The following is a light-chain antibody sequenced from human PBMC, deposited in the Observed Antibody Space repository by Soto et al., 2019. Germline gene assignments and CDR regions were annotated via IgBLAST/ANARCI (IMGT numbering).Light chain of an antibody. CDR3: SSYTTTTRL. CDR1: SSDIGSNNY. CDR2: EVS. V-gene: IGLV2-14*01. Sequence: QSVLTQPASVSGSPGQSITISCIGTSSDIGSNNYVSWFQQRPGKAPTLIIYEVSNRPSGVSNHFSGSKSGNTASLTISGLLPEDEAEYYCSSYTTTTRLFGGGTKLTVL. J-gene: IGLJ3*02.